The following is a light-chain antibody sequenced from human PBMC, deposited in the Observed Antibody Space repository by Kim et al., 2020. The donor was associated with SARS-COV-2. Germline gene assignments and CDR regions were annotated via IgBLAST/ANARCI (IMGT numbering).Light chain of an antibody. CDR1: SSDVGGKNY. CDR3: SSYAGSNNWV. V-gene: IGLV2-8*01. Sequence: GQSVTISCTGTSSDVGGKNYVSWYQQLPGKAPKFMIYEVSKRPSGVPDRFSGSKSGNTASLTVSGLQAEDEADYYCSSYAGSNNWVFGGGTQLTVL. J-gene: IGLJ3*02. CDR2: EVS.